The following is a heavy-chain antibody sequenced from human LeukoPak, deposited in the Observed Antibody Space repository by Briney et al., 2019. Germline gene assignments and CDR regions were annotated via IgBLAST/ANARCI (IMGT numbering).Heavy chain of an antibody. V-gene: IGHV4-39*01. Sequence: SETLSLTCTVSGGSISSSSYYWGWLRQPPGKGLEWIGSIYYSGSTYYNPSLKSRVTISVDTSKNQFSLKLSSVTAADTAVYYCARHVGVLPVGYWGQGTLVTVSS. D-gene: IGHD3-10*01. CDR1: GGSISSSSYY. J-gene: IGHJ4*02. CDR3: ARHVGVLPVGY. CDR2: IYYSGST.